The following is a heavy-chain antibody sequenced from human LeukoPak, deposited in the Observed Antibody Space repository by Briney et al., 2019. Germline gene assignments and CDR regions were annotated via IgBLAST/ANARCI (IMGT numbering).Heavy chain of an antibody. J-gene: IGHJ3*02. CDR1: GFTVSSNY. V-gene: IGHV3-66*02. CDR3: ARDPRSISDAFDI. Sequence: GGSLRLSCAASGFTVSSNYMSWVRQAPGKGLEWVSVIYSGGSTYYADSAKGRFTISRDNSKNTLYLQMNSLRAEDTAVYYCARDPRSISDAFDIWGQGTMVTVSS. D-gene: IGHD3-3*01. CDR2: IYSGGST.